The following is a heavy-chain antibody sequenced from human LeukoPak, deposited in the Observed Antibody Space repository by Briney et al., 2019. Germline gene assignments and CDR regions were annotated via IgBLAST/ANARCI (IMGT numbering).Heavy chain of an antibody. CDR3: ASYYDTLTGYFPWACDI. V-gene: IGHV6-1*01. CDR1: GDSVSSNSAG. J-gene: IGHJ3*02. D-gene: IGHD3-9*01. Sequence: SQTLSLTCAISGDSVSSNSAGWNWIRQSPSRGLEWLGRTYYRSKWYNDYAVSVKSRITINPDTSKNQFSLQLNSVTPEDTAVYYCASYYDTLTGYFPWACDIWGQGTMVTVSS. CDR2: TYYRSKWYN.